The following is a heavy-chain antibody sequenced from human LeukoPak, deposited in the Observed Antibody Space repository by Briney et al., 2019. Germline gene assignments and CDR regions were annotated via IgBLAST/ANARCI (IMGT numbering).Heavy chain of an antibody. CDR2: IKQDGSKK. CDR3: TRVGYIDEGIDY. Sequence: GGSLRLSCVASGFPFSSYWMTWVRQAPGKGLEWVANIKQDGSKKSYVDSVKGRFTIARDNAKNSLYLQMNSLRAEDTAIYYCTRVGYIDEGIDYWGQGTLVTVSS. V-gene: IGHV3-7*04. D-gene: IGHD5-24*01. J-gene: IGHJ4*02. CDR1: GFPFSSYW.